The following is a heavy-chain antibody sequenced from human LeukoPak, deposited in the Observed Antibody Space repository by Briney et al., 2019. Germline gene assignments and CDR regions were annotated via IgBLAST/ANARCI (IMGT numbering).Heavy chain of an antibody. V-gene: IGHV4-59*08. J-gene: IGHJ4*02. CDR2: IYYSGST. CDR3: ARRGEYSSPLDY. CDR1: GGSISTYY. Sequence: SETLSLTCTVSGGSISTYYWSWIRQPPGKGLEWIGYIYYSGSTNYTPSLESRVIISVDTSKNQFSLKVTSVTAADTAVYYCARRGEYSSPLDYWGQGTLVTVSS. D-gene: IGHD6-6*01.